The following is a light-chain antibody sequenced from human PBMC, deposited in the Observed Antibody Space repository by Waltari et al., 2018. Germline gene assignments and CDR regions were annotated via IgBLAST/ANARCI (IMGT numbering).Light chain of an antibody. CDR1: QSVDNQ. Sequence: EIVLTQSPATLSLSPGERATLSCRASQSVDNQLAWYQQKPGQAPRLLIYDASNRATGIPARLSGSGSGTDFTLTISSLEPEDFALYYCQQRSHWPPGFGGGTKVEIK. V-gene: IGKV3-11*01. CDR2: DAS. CDR3: QQRSHWPPG. J-gene: IGKJ4*01.